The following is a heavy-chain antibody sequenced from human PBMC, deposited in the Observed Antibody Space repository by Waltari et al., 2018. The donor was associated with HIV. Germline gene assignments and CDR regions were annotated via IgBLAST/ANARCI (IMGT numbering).Heavy chain of an antibody. CDR3: TRGVRYLGP. CDR1: NSSVSSNY. D-gene: IGHD3-16*02. Sequence: EMELLVVGGSLIQPGGSLRLSCFVSNSSVSSNYFTWVRPSPTRGLGWVDLIYPDATTHYPKSVKDRFVISRDTSKNIVYLLMKYLRFDDSAKYFCTRGVRYLGPWGQGTQVTVSS. V-gene: IGHV3-53*05. J-gene: IGHJ5*02. CDR2: IYPDATT.